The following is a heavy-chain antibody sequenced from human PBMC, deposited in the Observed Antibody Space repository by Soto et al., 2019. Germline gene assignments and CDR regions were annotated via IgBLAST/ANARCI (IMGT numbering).Heavy chain of an antibody. D-gene: IGHD3-22*01. CDR1: GGSISSSSYY. CDR3: ARLDMDSSGYYYRPGYYFDY. J-gene: IGHJ4*02. CDR2: IYYSGST. Sequence: QLQLQESGPGLVKPSETLSLTCTVSGGSISSSSYYWGWIRQPPGKGLEWIGSIYYSGSTYYNPSLKSRVTIPVDTSKNQFSLKLSSVTAADTAVYYCARLDMDSSGYYYRPGYYFDYWGQGTLVTVSS. V-gene: IGHV4-39*01.